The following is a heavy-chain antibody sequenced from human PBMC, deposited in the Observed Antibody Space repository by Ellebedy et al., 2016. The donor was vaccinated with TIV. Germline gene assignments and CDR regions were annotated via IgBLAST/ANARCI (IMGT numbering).Heavy chain of an antibody. CDR3: TREGDIVVVPVAIGFDY. J-gene: IGHJ4*02. Sequence: AASVKVSCKASGYTFTSYWMHWVRQAPGQGLEWMGIINPSGDSTSYVQKFQGRVTITRDTSTRTVYMELRSLRSEDTAMYYCTREGDIVVVPVAIGFDYWGQGTLVTVSS. CDR2: INPSGDST. CDR1: GYTFTSYW. D-gene: IGHD2-2*01. V-gene: IGHV1-46*01.